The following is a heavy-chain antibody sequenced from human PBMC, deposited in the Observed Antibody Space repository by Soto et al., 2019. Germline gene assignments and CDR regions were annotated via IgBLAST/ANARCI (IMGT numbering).Heavy chain of an antibody. Sequence: GGSLRLSCAGSGFTFGDSYMSWIRQAPGKGLEWLSYISPGSRYPAYADSVKGRFTISRDNAKRSLCLQMMSLTAEDTATYYCVRGGGGGLFDPWGQGTMVAVS. CDR3: VRGGGGGLFDP. CDR1: GFTFGDSY. CDR2: ISPGSRYP. D-gene: IGHD2-15*01. J-gene: IGHJ5*02. V-gene: IGHV3-11*06.